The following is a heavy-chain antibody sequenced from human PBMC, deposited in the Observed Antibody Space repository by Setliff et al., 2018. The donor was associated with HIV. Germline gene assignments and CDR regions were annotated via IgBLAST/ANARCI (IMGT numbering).Heavy chain of an antibody. V-gene: IGHV4-34*01. J-gene: IGHJ4*02. CDR1: GGSFSDYY. CDR2: INHSGST. D-gene: IGHD6-19*01. CDR3: ATYYIAVAGTFPY. Sequence: SETLSLTRAVYGGSFSDYYWSWIRQPPGKGLEWIGEINHSGSTNYNPSLKSRVTITVDESKNQFSLKLSSVTAADTAVYYCATYYIAVAGTFPYWGQGTLVTVSS.